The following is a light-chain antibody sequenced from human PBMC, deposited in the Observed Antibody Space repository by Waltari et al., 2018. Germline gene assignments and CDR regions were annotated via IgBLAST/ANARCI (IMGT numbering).Light chain of an antibody. CDR2: QDT. V-gene: IGLV3-1*01. J-gene: IGLJ2*01. Sequence: SYDLTQPPSVAVSPGQTATITCSGHNLGKRYISWLQHKPGQSPILVLYQDTRRPAGIPARFSGSNSGDTATLTISGTQAPDEADYYCQAWDSSTVIFGGGTTLTVL. CDR3: QAWDSSTVI. CDR1: NLGKRY.